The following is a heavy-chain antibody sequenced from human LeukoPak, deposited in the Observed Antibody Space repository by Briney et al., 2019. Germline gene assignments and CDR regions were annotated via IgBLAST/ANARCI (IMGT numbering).Heavy chain of an antibody. D-gene: IGHD1-20*01. CDR2: IIPIFGTA. J-gene: IGHJ4*02. CDR3: ARDLIGGAEPFPNWNEVRFDY. V-gene: IGHV1-69*01. Sequence: SVKVSCKASGGTFSSYAISWVRQAPGQGLEWMGGIIPIFGTANYAQKFQGRVTITADESTSTAYMELSSLRSEDTAAYYCARDLIGGAEPFPNWNEVRFDYWGQGTLVTVSS. CDR1: GGTFSSYA.